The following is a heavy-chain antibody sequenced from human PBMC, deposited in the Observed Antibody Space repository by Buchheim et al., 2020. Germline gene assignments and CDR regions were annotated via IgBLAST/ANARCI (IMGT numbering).Heavy chain of an antibody. CDR3: ANGPDLGYCSGGSCYDQGY. J-gene: IGHJ4*02. CDR2: IIPILGIA. D-gene: IGHD2-15*01. CDR1: GGTFSSYT. V-gene: IGHV1-69*02. Sequence: QVQLVQSGAEVKKPGSSVKVSCKASGGTFSSYTISWVRQAPGQGLEWMGRIIPILGIANYAQKFQGRVTITADKSTSTAYMELSSLRSEDTAVYYCANGPDLGYCSGGSCYDQGYWGQGTL.